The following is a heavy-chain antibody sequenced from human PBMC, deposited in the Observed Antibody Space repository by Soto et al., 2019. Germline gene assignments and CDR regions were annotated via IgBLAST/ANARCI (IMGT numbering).Heavy chain of an antibody. D-gene: IGHD2-2*01. CDR1: GFTFSSYE. J-gene: IGHJ6*02. CDR2: ISSSGSTI. CDR3: ARDDVVVRGNYYYYYGMDV. Sequence: EVQLVESGGGLVQPGGSLRLSCAASGFTFSSYEMNWVRQAPGKGLEWVSYISSSGSTIYYADSVKGRFTISRDNAKNSLYLQMNSLRAEDTAVYYCARDDVVVRGNYYYYYGMDVWGQGTTVTVSS. V-gene: IGHV3-48*03.